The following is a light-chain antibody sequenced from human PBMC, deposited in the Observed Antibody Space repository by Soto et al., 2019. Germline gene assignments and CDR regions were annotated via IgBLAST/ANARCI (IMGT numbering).Light chain of an antibody. CDR2: EVN. CDR1: SSDIGGYNF. Sequence: QSVLTQPASVSGSPGQSITISCTGTSSDIGGYNFVSWYQHHPGKAPKLMIYEVNNRPSGVSSRFSGSKSGNTASLTISGLQTEDEADYYCQTWGTGIRVFGGGTKLTVL. CDR3: QTWGTGIRV. V-gene: IGLV2-14*01. J-gene: IGLJ3*02.